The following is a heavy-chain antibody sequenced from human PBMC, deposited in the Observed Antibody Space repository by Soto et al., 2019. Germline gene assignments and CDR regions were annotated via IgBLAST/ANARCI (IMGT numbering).Heavy chain of an antibody. Sequence: EVQLLESGGGLVQPGGSRRLSCAASGFTFSSYAMSWVRQAPGTGLEWVSDISGSGGSTYYADSVKGRSTISRDNSKNTLYLQMNSVRAEDTAVYYCAKDFDSSGYYYWYFDLWGRGTLVTVSS. CDR1: GFTFSSYA. V-gene: IGHV3-23*01. D-gene: IGHD3-22*01. CDR2: ISGSGGST. CDR3: AKDFDSSGYYYWYFDL. J-gene: IGHJ2*01.